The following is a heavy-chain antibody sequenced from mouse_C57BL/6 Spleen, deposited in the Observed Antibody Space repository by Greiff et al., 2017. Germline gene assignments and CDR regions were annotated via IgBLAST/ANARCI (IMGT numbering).Heavy chain of an antibody. D-gene: IGHD1-1*01. CDR2: IYPGNGDT. Sequence: VQLQQSGPELVKPGASVKISCKASGYAFSSSWMNWVKQRPGKGLEWIGRIYPGNGDTNYNGKFKGKATLTADKSSSTAYMQLSSLTSEDSAVYFCARSGSSYNDWGQGTTLTVSS. J-gene: IGHJ2*01. CDR1: GYAFSSSW. CDR3: ARSGSSYND. V-gene: IGHV1-82*01.